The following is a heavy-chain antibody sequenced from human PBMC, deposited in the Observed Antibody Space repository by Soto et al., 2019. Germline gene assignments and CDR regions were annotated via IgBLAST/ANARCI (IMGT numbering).Heavy chain of an antibody. CDR1: GFTFSSFW. V-gene: IGHV3-74*01. D-gene: IGHD2-2*01. J-gene: IGHJ4*02. CDR3: AKRVVDTFGLSY. Sequence: EVQLVESGGGLVQPGGSLRLSCAVSGFTFSSFWMHWVRQAPGEGLVWVSRINTDGSSTSYADSVKGRFTISRDNATSTLYLQMNSLRVEDTAMYECAKRVVDTFGLSYWGQGTLVTVSS. CDR2: INTDGSST.